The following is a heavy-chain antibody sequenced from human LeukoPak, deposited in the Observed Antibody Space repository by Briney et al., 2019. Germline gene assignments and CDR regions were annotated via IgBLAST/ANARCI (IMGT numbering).Heavy chain of an antibody. D-gene: IGHD3-10*01. V-gene: IGHV3-66*01. CDR2: IYSGGNT. Sequence: PGGSLRLSCAASRFTVSSNYMTWVRQAPGKGLEWVSVIYSGGNTYYADSVKGRFTISRDNSKNTLYLQMNSLRAEDTAVYYCALAVYGSGSYWDYWGQEPWSPSPQ. CDR1: RFTVSSNY. CDR3: ALAVYGSGSYWDY. J-gene: IGHJ4*01.